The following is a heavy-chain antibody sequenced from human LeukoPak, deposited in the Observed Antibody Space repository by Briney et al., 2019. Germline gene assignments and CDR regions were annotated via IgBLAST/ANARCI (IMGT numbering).Heavy chain of an antibody. CDR1: GFLFSNYA. D-gene: IGHD2-2*01. J-gene: IGHJ5*02. Sequence: PGGSLRLSCSASGFLFSNYAMSWVRQAPGKGLEWISALSGSGRTTYYADSVKGRFTISRDNSGNTLYLQMNSLTVEDTALYSCAKNRGIGSADWFDPWGQGTLVTVSS. CDR2: LSGSGRTT. CDR3: AKNRGIGSADWFDP. V-gene: IGHV3-23*01.